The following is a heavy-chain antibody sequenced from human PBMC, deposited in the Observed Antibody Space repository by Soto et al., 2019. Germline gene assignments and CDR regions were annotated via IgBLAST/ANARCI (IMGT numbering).Heavy chain of an antibody. D-gene: IGHD6-25*01. J-gene: IGHJ5*02. CDR3: ARPHGGSSGWDNWFDP. Sequence: SETLSLTCTVSGGSISSYYWSWIRQPPGKGLEWIGYIYYSGSTNYNPSLKSRVTISVDTSKNQFSLKLSSVTAAATAVYYCARPHGGSSGWDNWFDPWGQGTLVTVSS. V-gene: IGHV4-59*01. CDR1: GGSISSYY. CDR2: IYYSGST.